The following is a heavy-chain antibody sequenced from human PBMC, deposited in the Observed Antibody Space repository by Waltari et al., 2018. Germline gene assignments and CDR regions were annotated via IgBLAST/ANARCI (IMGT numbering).Heavy chain of an antibody. CDR3: ARGAPYGDYLPCDY. J-gene: IGHJ4*02. D-gene: IGHD4-17*01. V-gene: IGHV1-18*04. CDR1: GYTFTNYG. CDR2: VSPHNGDT. Sequence: QVQLVQSGAEVEKPGASVKVSCKAVGYTFTNYGISWVRQAPGQGLEWMGWVSPHNGDTDYAQKFQGRVTMATDTFMNTAYMELRSLRPDDTAVYYCARGAPYGDYLPCDYWGQGTLVTVSS.